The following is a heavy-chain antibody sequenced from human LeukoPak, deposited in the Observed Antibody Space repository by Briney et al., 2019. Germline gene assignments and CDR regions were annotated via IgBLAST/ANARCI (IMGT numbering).Heavy chain of an antibody. D-gene: IGHD6-6*01. Sequence: SETLSLTCTVSGDSIYTSYWSWIRQPPGKGMEYIGYIYHSGDTYYNPSLKSRVTMSLDTSNNQFSLRLSSVTTAVTAVYYCARTARQCDYWGQGILVSVSS. CDR3: ARTARQCDY. V-gene: IGHV4-59*01. CDR2: IYHSGDT. J-gene: IGHJ4*02. CDR1: GDSIYTSY.